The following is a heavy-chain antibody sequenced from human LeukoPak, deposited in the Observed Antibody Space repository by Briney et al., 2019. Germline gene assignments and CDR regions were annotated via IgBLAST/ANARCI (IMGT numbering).Heavy chain of an antibody. CDR3: ARGHFGLDV. V-gene: IGHV3-11*06. Sequence: GGSLRLSCAASGFTFSDYYMTWIRQAPGKGLEWVSSISTTGSDTKYADSVKGRFTVSRDNAKNSLYLQMNSLRVEDMAVYSCARGHFGLDVWGQGTTVTVSS. J-gene: IGHJ6*02. CDR1: GFTFSDYY. CDR2: ISTTGSDT.